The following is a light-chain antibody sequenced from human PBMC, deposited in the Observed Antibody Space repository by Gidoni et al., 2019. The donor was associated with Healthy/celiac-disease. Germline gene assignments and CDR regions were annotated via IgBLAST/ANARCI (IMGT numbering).Light chain of an antibody. Sequence: QSALTQPRSVSGSPGQSVTISCTGTSSDVGGYNYVSWYQHHPGRAPKLIIYDVSKRPSGVPGRFSGSKSGNTASLTISGLQAEDEAAYYCCSYAGNYTVVFGGGTKLTVL. CDR2: DVS. V-gene: IGLV2-11*01. J-gene: IGLJ2*01. CDR1: SSDVGGYNY. CDR3: CSYAGNYTVV.